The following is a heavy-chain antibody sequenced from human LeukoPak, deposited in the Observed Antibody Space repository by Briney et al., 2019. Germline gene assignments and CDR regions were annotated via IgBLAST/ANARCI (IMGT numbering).Heavy chain of an antibody. V-gene: IGHV3-53*01. Sequence: GGSLRLSCAASGFTASSNYMSWVRRAPGKGLEWVSVIFSGGSTSYTNSAKGRFTISRDNSKNTLDLQMNSLRAEDTAVYYCARAPYGSGSYYGMDVWGKGTTVTVSS. D-gene: IGHD3-10*01. CDR2: IFSGGST. CDR1: GFTASSNY. J-gene: IGHJ6*04. CDR3: ARAPYGSGSYYGMDV.